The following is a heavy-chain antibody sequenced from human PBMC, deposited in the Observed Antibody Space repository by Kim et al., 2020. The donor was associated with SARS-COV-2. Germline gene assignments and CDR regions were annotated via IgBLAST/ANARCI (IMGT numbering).Heavy chain of an antibody. J-gene: IGHJ4*02. CDR1: GFTLSDYE. V-gene: IGHV3-48*03. Sequence: GGSLRLSCVASGFTLSDYEMNWVRQAPGKGLEWISYSSSSGSSKYYADSVQGRFTISRDNAKNSLYLQMNRLTAEDAAVYYCARGSYSRGCYSWGQGTLVTVAS. D-gene: IGHD6-19*01. CDR3: ARGSYSRGCYS. CDR2: SSSSGSSK.